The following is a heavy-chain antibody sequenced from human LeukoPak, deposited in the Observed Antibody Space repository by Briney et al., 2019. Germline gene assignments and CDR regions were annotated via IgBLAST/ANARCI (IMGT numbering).Heavy chain of an antibody. Sequence: SETLSLTCAVYGGSFSGYSWSWIRQPPGKGLEWIGEINHSGSTNYNPSLKSRVTISVDTSKNQFSLKLSSVTAADTAVYYCARAKGSGSYCNWFDPWGQGTLVTVSS. CDR1: GGSFSGYS. D-gene: IGHD3-10*01. V-gene: IGHV4-34*01. CDR3: ARAKGSGSYCNWFDP. CDR2: INHSGST. J-gene: IGHJ5*02.